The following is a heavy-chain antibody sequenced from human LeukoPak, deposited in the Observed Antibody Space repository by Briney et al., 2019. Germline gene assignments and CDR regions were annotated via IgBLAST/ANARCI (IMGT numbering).Heavy chain of an antibody. J-gene: IGHJ6*03. D-gene: IGHD2-2*01. Sequence: GGSLRLSCEVSGSGFTFGNFAMSWVRQAPGKGLEWVSGISGSGYYTYYADSVKGRFTISRDNSRNTVYIQINSLRAEDTAVYYCAKDGSWGDYQSYFYMDVWGKGTTVTVSS. CDR3: AKDGSWGDYQSYFYMDV. CDR1: GSGFTFGNFA. V-gene: IGHV3-23*01. CDR2: ISGSGYYT.